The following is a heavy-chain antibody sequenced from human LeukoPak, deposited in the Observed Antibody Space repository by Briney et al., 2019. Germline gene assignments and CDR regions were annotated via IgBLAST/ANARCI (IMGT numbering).Heavy chain of an antibody. D-gene: IGHD3-3*01. J-gene: IGHJ4*02. V-gene: IGHV4-59*01. Sequence: PSETLSLTCSVSGGSISSYYWSWIRPPPGKGLEWIGYIYYSGSTNYNPSLKSRVTISVDTSKNQFSLKLSSVTAADTAVYYCARDSPGIMIFGVVTPNGGQGTLVTVSS. CDR1: GGSISSYY. CDR2: IYYSGST. CDR3: ARDSPGIMIFGVVTPN.